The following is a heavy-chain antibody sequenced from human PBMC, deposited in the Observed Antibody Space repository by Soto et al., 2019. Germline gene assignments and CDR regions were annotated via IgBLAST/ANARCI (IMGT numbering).Heavy chain of an antibody. V-gene: IGHV1-3*01. CDR3: ARDTETLGPRANDALDI. J-gene: IGHJ3*02. CDR2: INAGSGNT. Sequence: GAAVKVSCQAAGSTFSTYTMNWVRQAPGQRLEWMGWINAGSGNTKYSQNFQGRVSITRDTSASTVYMELTGLKSEDTAVYYCARDTETLGPRANDALDIWGQGTMVTVSS. CDR1: GSTFSTYT. D-gene: IGHD3-3*02.